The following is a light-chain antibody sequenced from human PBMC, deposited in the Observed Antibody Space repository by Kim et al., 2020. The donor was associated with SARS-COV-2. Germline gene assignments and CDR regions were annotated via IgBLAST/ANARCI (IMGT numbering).Light chain of an antibody. J-gene: IGKJ1*01. CDR2: DAS. CDR3: LQYNTYSRD. V-gene: IGKV1-5*01. CDR1: QSIGSW. Sequence: ASGGDRVTLTCRASQSIGSWLAWYQQKPGKAPILLIYDASSLESGVPSRFSGSGSGTEFTLTITSLQPDDVATYYCLQYNTYSRDFGQGTKVDIK.